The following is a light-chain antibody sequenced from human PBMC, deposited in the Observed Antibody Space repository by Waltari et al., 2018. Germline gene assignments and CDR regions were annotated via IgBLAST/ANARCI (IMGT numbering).Light chain of an antibody. J-gene: IGKJ5*01. CDR2: GAS. CDR3: QQYGSSPIT. CDR1: QSVSRIY. V-gene: IGKV3-20*01. Sequence: EIVLTQSPGTLSLSPGERATLSCRASQSVSRIYLAWYQQNPGQAPRLLIYGASSRPTGIPDRFSGSGSGTDFTLTISRLEPEDFAVYYCQQYGSSPITFGQGTRLEIK.